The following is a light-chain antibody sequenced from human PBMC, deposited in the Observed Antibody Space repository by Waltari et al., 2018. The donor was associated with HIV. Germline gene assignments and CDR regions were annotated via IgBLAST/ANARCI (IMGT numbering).Light chain of an antibody. V-gene: IGLV1-40*01. J-gene: IGLJ1*01. CDR1: NEAGQA. Sequence: QSVLTQPPSMSGAPGQTVTISCTNNEAGQAIPWYRQLPGTAPQLLIHADHNRPSGVPNRFPGANSRTSASLAITGLQSEDEGDYYCQAYDGRLRNYVFGTGTKVAVL. CDR2: ADH. CDR3: QAYDGRLRNYV.